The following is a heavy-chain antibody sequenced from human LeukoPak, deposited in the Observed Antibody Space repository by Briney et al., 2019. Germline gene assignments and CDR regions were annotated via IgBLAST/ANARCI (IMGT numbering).Heavy chain of an antibody. CDR3: ARGSRFYYYGSGRGAFDI. CDR1: GYTFTSYD. CDR2: MNPNSGNT. D-gene: IGHD3-10*01. J-gene: IGHJ3*02. Sequence: ASVKVSCKASGYTFTSYDINWVRQATGQGLEWMGWMNPNSGNTGYAQKFQGRVTMTRNTSISTAYMELSSLRSEDTAVYYCARGSRFYYYGSGRGAFDIWGQGTMVTVSS. V-gene: IGHV1-8*02.